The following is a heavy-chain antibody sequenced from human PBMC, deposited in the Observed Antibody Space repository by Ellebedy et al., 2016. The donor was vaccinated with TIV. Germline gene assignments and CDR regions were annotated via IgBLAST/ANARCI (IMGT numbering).Heavy chain of an antibody. CDR3: GRNPTTDFYGAAPDV. V-gene: IGHV4-39*06. D-gene: IGHD2/OR15-2a*01. Sequence: SETLSLXCSVSGGSINSDNSYWVWIRQSPGKGLEWIASMHYSGSTYYNPSLKSRVTMSVDTSRKQFTLSLTSVTAADTAVYYCGRNPTTDFYGAAPDVWGQGTSVTVSS. CDR2: MHYSGST. CDR1: GGSINSDNSY. J-gene: IGHJ6*02.